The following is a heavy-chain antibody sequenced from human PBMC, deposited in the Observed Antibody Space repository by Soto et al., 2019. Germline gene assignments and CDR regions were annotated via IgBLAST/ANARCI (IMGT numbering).Heavy chain of an antibody. CDR2: ARNKANSYTT. D-gene: IGHD2-8*01. V-gene: IGHV3-72*01. CDR1: GFTFSDHH. J-gene: IGHJ4*02. Sequence: GGSLRLSCAASGFTFSDHHMDWVRQAPGKGLEWVGRARNKANSYTTAYAASVKGRFTISRDDSKNSLSLQMNSLKTEDTAVYFCASLMGTIFDLWGQGTLVTVSS. CDR3: ASLMGTIFDL.